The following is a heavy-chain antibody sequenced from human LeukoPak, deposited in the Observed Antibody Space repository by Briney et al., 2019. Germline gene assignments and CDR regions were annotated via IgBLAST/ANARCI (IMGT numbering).Heavy chain of an antibody. J-gene: IGHJ3*02. CDR2: IKQDGSEK. CDR3: RGIQLWARTYAFDI. CDR1: GFTFSSYW. D-gene: IGHD5-18*01. V-gene: IGHV3-7*01. Sequence: PGGSLRLSCAASGFTFSSYWMSWVRQAPGKGLEWMANIKQDGSEKYYVDSVKGRFTISRDNAKNSLYLQMNSLRAEDTAVYYCRGIQLWARTYAFDIWGQGTMVTVSS.